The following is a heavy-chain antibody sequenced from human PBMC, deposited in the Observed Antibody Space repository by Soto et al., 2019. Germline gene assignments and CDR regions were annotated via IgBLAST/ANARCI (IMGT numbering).Heavy chain of an antibody. V-gene: IGHV5-51*01. Sequence: GESLKISCQCSGYTFSNFWIAGVRQLPGKGLEYMGIIYPGDSETRYSPSFHGKVTISADRSIGTAYLQWSSLEASDSAFYFCARSPRSSPYFDYWGQGALVTAPQ. J-gene: IGHJ4*02. CDR1: GYTFSNFW. CDR2: IYPGDSET. D-gene: IGHD6-13*01. CDR3: ARSPRSSPYFDY.